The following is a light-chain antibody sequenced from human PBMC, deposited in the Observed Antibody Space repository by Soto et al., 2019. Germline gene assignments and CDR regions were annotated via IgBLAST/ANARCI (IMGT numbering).Light chain of an antibody. Sequence: EIVLTQSPGTLSLSPGERATLSCRASESVTSDYLAWYQQKPGQAPRLLISGASGRTTGIPDRFSGSGSGTDFILTISRLEPDDCAVYYCQQYGRSPLTFGGGTKVEIK. J-gene: IGKJ4*01. CDR2: GAS. CDR1: ESVTSDY. V-gene: IGKV3-20*01. CDR3: QQYGRSPLT.